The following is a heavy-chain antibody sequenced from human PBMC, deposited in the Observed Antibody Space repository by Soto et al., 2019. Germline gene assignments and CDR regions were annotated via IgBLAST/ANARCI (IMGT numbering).Heavy chain of an antibody. CDR2: TYYRSKWYN. J-gene: IGHJ4*02. D-gene: IGHD6-6*01. CDR3: ARDGRPIAARRTGFDY. CDR1: GDSVSSNSAA. Sequence: PTLSLTCAISGDSVSSNSAAWNWIRQSPSRGLEWLGRTYYRSKWYNDYAVSVKSRITINPDTSKNQFSLQLNSVTPEDTAVYYCARDGRPIAARRTGFDYWGQGTLVTVSS. V-gene: IGHV6-1*01.